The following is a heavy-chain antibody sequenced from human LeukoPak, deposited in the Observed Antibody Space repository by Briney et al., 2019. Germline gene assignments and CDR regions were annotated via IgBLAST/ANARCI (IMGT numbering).Heavy chain of an antibody. Sequence: VASVTVSCKASGYTFTSYYMHWVRQAPGQGLEWMGIINPSGGSTSYAQKFQGRVTMTRDTSTSTVYMELSSLRSEDTAVYYCARVGDSSGWYRGIFDYWGQGTLVTVSS. D-gene: IGHD6-19*01. CDR1: GYTFTSYY. CDR3: ARVGDSSGWYRGIFDY. V-gene: IGHV1-46*01. CDR2: INPSGGST. J-gene: IGHJ4*02.